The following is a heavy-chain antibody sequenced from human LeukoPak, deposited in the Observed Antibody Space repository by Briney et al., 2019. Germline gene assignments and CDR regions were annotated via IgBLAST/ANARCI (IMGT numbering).Heavy chain of an antibody. CDR2: ISYDGSNK. CDR3: ARDRGIVVVPSYYYYGMDV. D-gene: IGHD2-2*01. V-gene: IGHV3-30-3*01. Sequence: GGSLRLACAASGFTFSSYAMHWVRQAPGKGLEWVAVISYDGSNKYYADSVKGRFTISRDNSKNTLYLQMNSLRAEDTAVYYCARDRGIVVVPSYYYYGMDVWGQGTTVTVSS. J-gene: IGHJ6*02. CDR1: GFTFSSYA.